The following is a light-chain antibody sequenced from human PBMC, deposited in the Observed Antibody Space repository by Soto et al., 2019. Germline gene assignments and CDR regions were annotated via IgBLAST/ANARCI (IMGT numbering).Light chain of an antibody. Sequence: EIVMTQSPATLSVSPGERATLSCRASQSVSSNVAWYQHKPGQAPRLLIYGASTRATGIPARFSGSGSGTEFTLTISSLQSEDFAVYYCQQYNNWPLLFTFGPGTKVDIK. CDR3: QQYNNWPLLFT. CDR2: GAS. J-gene: IGKJ3*01. CDR1: QSVSSN. V-gene: IGKV3-15*01.